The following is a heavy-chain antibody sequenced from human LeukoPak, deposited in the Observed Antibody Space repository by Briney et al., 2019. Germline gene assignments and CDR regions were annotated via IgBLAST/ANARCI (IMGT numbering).Heavy chain of an antibody. J-gene: IGHJ4*02. Sequence: ASVKVSCKASGGTFSTYAISWVRQAPGQGLEWMGGIVPIFGTANYAQKFQGRVTLTADESTSTAYMELSSLRSEDTAVYYCARGFGPGAPFDYWGQGTLVTVSS. CDR3: ARGFGPGAPFDY. V-gene: IGHV1-69*01. CDR1: GGTFSTYA. D-gene: IGHD3-10*01. CDR2: IVPIFGTA.